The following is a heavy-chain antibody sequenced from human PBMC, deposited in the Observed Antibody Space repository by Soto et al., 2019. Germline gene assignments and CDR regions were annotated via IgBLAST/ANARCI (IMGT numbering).Heavy chain of an antibody. D-gene: IGHD5-12*01. CDR1: GGSISSYY. CDR3: ARTRDIVATILFDY. CDR2: IYYSGST. Sequence: SETLSLTCTVSGGSISSYYWSWIRQPPGKGLEWIGYIYYSGSTNYNPSLKSRVTISVDTSKNQFSLKLSSVTAADTAVYYCARTRDIVATILFDYWGQGTLVTVSS. V-gene: IGHV4-59*08. J-gene: IGHJ4*02.